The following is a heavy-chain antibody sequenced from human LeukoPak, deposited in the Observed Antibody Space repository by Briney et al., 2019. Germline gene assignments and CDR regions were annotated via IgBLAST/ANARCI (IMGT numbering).Heavy chain of an antibody. CDR1: GGSISSYY. V-gene: IGHV4-59*01. D-gene: IGHD6-19*01. CDR3: ARSPWESGWYLAYFDY. J-gene: IGHJ4*02. CDR2: IYYSGST. Sequence: PSETLSLTCTVSGGSISSYYWSWIRQPPGKGLEWIGYIYYSGSTNYNPSLKSRVTISVDTSKNQFSLKLSSVTAADTAVYYCARSPWESGWYLAYFDYWGQGTLVTVSS.